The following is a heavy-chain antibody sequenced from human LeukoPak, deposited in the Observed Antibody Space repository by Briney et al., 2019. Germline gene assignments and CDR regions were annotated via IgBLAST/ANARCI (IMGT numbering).Heavy chain of an antibody. V-gene: IGHV3-7*05. CDR1: GFNFSYYW. Sequence: PGGSLRPPCGASGFNFSYYWMIWVRQAPGKGLEWVANIQQDGGQKRYADSVRGRFTVSRDNAQTSLYLHMNSLRAEDTAVYYCARASNPWLQLSWGQGTLVTVSS. J-gene: IGHJ4*02. D-gene: IGHD5-24*01. CDR2: IQQDGGQK. CDR3: ARASNPWLQLS.